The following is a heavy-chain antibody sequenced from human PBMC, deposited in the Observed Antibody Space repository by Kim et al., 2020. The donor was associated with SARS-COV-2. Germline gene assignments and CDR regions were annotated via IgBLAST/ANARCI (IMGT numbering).Heavy chain of an antibody. V-gene: IGHV3-48*03. CDR3: ARDLGGSLGLDGAGTRPYSSAPVDY. D-gene: IGHD6-13*01. Sequence: GGSLRLSCAASGFTFSSYEMNWVRQAPGKGLEWVSYISSSGSTIYYADSVKGRFTISRDNAKNSLYLQMNSLRAEDTAVYYCARDLGGSLGLDGAGTRPYSSAPVDYWGQGTLVTVSS. J-gene: IGHJ4*02. CDR2: ISSSGSTI. CDR1: GFTFSSYE.